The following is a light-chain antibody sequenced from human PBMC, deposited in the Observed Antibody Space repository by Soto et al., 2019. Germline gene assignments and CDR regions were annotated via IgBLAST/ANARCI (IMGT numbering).Light chain of an antibody. CDR3: TSHTSSGTYV. Sequence: QSALTQPASVSGSPGQSITVSCTGTSSDVVNFNYVSWYQQHPGKAPKLMIYEVIHRPSGVSNRFSGSKSGSTASLTISGLQAEDEADYYCTSHTSSGTYVFGTGTKVTVL. CDR2: EVI. V-gene: IGLV2-14*01. CDR1: SSDVVNFNY. J-gene: IGLJ1*01.